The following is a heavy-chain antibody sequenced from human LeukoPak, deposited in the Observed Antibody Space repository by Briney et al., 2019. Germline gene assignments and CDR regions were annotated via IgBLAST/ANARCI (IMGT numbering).Heavy chain of an antibody. CDR3: ARPRQYSGNIEAFDI. CDR2: ISSSGRTI. V-gene: IGHV3-11*01. D-gene: IGHD1/OR15-1a*01. J-gene: IGHJ3*02. Sequence: PGGPLRLSCAASGFTLSDYNMNWTRQAPGKGLEWISYISSSGRTIDNADSVKGRFTISRDNAKKSLYLQMNSLRAEDTAVYYCARPRQYSGNIEAFDIWGQGTMVTVSS. CDR1: GFTLSDYN.